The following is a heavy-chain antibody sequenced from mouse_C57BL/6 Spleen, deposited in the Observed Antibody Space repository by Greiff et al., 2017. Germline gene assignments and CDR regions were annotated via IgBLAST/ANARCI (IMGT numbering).Heavy chain of an antibody. CDR2: ISGGGGNT. Sequence: DVHLVESGGGLVKPGGSLKLSCAASGFTFSSYTMSWVRQTPEKRLEWVATISGGGGNTYYPDSVKGRFTISRDNAKNTLYLQMSSLRSEDTALYYCARQGDFDYYGSSYGRNWGQGTLVTVSA. CDR3: ARQGDFDYYGSSYGRN. J-gene: IGHJ3*01. D-gene: IGHD1-1*01. CDR1: GFTFSSYT. V-gene: IGHV5-9*01.